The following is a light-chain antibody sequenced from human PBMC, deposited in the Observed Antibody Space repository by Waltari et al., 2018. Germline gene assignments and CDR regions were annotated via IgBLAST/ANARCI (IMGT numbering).Light chain of an antibody. CDR3: ETWDSSLNTVI. J-gene: IGLJ2*01. CDR2: ENN. Sequence: QSVLTQPPSVSAAPGQKVTISCSGTIGNNYVYWYHQLQGTAPKLLIYENNKLPSGIPDCFSGSKSCTSATLGISGLQTGDEGDYYCETWDSSLNTVIFGEGTKLTVL. V-gene: IGLV1-51*02. CDR1: IGNNY.